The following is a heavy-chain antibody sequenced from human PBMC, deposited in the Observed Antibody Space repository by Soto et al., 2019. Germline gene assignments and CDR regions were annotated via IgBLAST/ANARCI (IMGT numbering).Heavy chain of an antibody. CDR3: ARVLRGYCSGGSCYSPRSYFDY. J-gene: IGHJ4*02. Sequence: SGTLSLTCPVSCCSIRSGCFYWSWIRQHPGKGLEWIGYIYYSGSTYYNPSLKSRVTISVDTSKNQFSLKLSSVTAADTAVYYCARVLRGYCSGGSCYSPRSYFDYSGQGTLVTVSS. V-gene: IGHV4-31*03. D-gene: IGHD2-15*01. CDR2: IYYSGST. CDR1: CCSIRSGCFY.